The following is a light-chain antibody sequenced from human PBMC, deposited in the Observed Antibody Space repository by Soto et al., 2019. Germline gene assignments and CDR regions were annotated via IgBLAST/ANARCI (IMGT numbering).Light chain of an antibody. Sequence: QSLLTQPASVSVSPGQSITISCTGTSSDVGAYNYVSWYQHHPGKAPKLMIHEVSDRPSGVSTRFSGSKSGHTASLTISGLQAEEEADYYCSSYTSSSNYVFGTGTKVTVL. V-gene: IGLV2-14*01. CDR2: EVS. CDR1: SSDVGAYNY. CDR3: SSYTSSSNYV. J-gene: IGLJ1*01.